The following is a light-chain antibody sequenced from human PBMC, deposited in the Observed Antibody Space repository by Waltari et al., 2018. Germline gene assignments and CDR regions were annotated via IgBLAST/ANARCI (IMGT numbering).Light chain of an antibody. V-gene: IGKV3-20*01. CDR1: QSISRY. J-gene: IGKJ1*01. CDR2: AAS. CDR3: QNHERLPGM. Sequence: EIVLTQSPGTLSLSPGERATLSCRASQSISRYLAWYQQKPGQAPRLLIYAASSRATGIPDRFSGSGSGTDFSLTISRLEPEDFAVYYCQNHERLPGMFGQGTKVEIK.